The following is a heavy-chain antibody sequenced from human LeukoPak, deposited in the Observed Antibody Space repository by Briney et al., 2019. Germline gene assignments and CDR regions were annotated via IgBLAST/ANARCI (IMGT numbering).Heavy chain of an antibody. CDR2: INPSGGST. D-gene: IGHD1-26*01. Sequence: ASVKVSCKASGYTFTSYYMHWVRQAPGQGLEWMGIINPSGGSTSYAQKFQGRVTMTTDTSTSTAYMELRSLRSDDTAVYYCARLGGSGSYYQSYYYYYMDVWGKGTTVTVSS. V-gene: IGHV1-46*01. CDR3: ARLGGSGSYYQSYYYYYMDV. CDR1: GYTFTSYY. J-gene: IGHJ6*03.